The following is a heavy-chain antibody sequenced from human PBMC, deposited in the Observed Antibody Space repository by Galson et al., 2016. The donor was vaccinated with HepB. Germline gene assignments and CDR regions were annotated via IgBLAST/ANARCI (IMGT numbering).Heavy chain of an antibody. D-gene: IGHD1-1*01. CDR1: GITFSNYA. Sequence: SLRLSCAASGITFSNYAMSWVRQAPGKGLDWVAGISGSGGTTYYADSVKGRFTISRDNSKSTLYLQMSSLRVEDTAVYYCATLTTGGAPNVDYWGQGTLVTVSS. CDR3: ATLTTGGAPNVDY. J-gene: IGHJ4*02. V-gene: IGHV3-23*01. CDR2: ISGSGGTT.